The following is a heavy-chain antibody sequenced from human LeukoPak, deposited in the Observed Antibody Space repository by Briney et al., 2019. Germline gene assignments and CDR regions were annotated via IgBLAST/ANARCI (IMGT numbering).Heavy chain of an antibody. CDR3: ARAQLPSDRYYYYYYMDV. CDR1: GYSFTSYW. D-gene: IGHD5-24*01. V-gene: IGHV5-51*01. J-gene: IGHJ6*03. Sequence: GESLKISCKGSGYSFTSYWIGCVRQMPGKGLEWMGIIYPGDSDTRYSPSFQGQVTISADKSISTAYLQRSSLKASDTAMYYCARAQLPSDRYYYYYYMDVWGKGTTVTVSS. CDR2: IYPGDSDT.